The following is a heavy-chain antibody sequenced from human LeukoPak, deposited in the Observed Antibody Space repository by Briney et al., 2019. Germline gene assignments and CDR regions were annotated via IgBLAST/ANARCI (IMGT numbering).Heavy chain of an antibody. V-gene: IGHV4-39*07. CDR2: IYYSGST. Sequence: WVRQAPGKGLEWIGTIYYSGSTYYNPSLKSRVTISVDTSKNQFSLKLSSVTAADTAVYYCARDGGSSGYYFDYWGQGTLVTVSS. CDR3: ARDGGSSGYYFDY. D-gene: IGHD6-6*01. J-gene: IGHJ4*02.